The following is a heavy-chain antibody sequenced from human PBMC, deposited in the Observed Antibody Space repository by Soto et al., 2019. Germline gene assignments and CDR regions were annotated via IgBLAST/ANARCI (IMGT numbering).Heavy chain of an antibody. CDR1: GYSITSSSF. V-gene: IGHV4-38-2*01. CDR2: IHLGGTT. D-gene: IGHD3-10*01. CDR3: ARPRPNFGAVDS. Sequence: SETLSLTCAVSGYSITSSSFWGCIRQPPGKGLEWIGSIHLGGTTYYDPSLKSRVTISLDTSRNEFSLRLTSVTAADTAVYYCARPRPNFGAVDSWGQGALVTVYS. J-gene: IGHJ4*02.